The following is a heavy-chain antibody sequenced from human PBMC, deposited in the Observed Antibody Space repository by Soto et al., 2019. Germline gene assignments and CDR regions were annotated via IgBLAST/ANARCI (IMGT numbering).Heavy chain of an antibody. V-gene: IGHV3-23*01. CDR3: AKDALYGPWGFDY. J-gene: IGHJ4*02. D-gene: IGHD4-17*01. Sequence: EVQLLESGGGLVQPGGSLRLSCAASGFTFSSYAMSWVRQAPGKGLEWVSAISGSGGSTYYADSVKGRFTISRDNSKNMLSLQMNSLRAEDTAVYYCAKDALYGPWGFDYWGQGTLVTVSS. CDR2: ISGSGGST. CDR1: GFTFSSYA.